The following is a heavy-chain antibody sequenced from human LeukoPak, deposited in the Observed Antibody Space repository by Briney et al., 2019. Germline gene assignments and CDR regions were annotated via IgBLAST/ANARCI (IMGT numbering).Heavy chain of an antibody. D-gene: IGHD5-12*01. V-gene: IGHV3-66*01. CDR3: ARDSGYDCCPPLYYYYMDV. Sequence: GGSLRLSCAASGFTVSSNYMSWVRQAPGKGLEWVSVIYSGGSTYYADSVKGRFTISRDNSKNTLYLQMNSLRAEDTAVYYCARDSGYDCCPPLYYYYMDVWGKGTTVTISS. CDR1: GFTVSSNY. CDR2: IYSGGST. J-gene: IGHJ6*03.